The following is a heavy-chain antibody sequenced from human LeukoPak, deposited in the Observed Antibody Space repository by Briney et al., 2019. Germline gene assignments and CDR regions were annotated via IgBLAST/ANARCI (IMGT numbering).Heavy chain of an antibody. D-gene: IGHD2-21*02. V-gene: IGHV3-74*01. Sequence: GGSLRLSCAASGFTFNTYWMHWVRQVPGKGLEWVSRINSDGSSTDYVDSVKGRFTISRDNAKSILYLQMNSLRAEDTAVYYCGRYTTAALSHGMDVWGKGTTVTVSS. CDR3: GRYTTAALSHGMDV. J-gene: IGHJ6*04. CDR1: GFTFNTYW. CDR2: INSDGSST.